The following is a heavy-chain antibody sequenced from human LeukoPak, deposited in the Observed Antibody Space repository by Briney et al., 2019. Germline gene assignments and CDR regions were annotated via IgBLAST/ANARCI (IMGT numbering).Heavy chain of an antibody. CDR1: GYSISSGYY. CDR2: IYHSGST. V-gene: IGHV4-38-2*02. CDR3: ARLPRDPLHSSSWYKYFQH. Sequence: SETLSLTCTVSGYSISSGYYWGWIRQPPGKGLEWIGSIYHSGSTYYNPSLKSRVTISVDTSKNQFSLKLSSVTAADTAVYYCARLPRDPLHSSSWYKYFQHWGQGTLVTVSS. J-gene: IGHJ1*01. D-gene: IGHD6-13*01.